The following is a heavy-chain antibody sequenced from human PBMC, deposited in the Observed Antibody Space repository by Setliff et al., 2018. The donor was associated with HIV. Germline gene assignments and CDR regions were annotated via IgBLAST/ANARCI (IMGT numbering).Heavy chain of an antibody. D-gene: IGHD6-13*01. CDR3: ARDVAGSAAEPDY. CDR1: GGTFSSYA. CDR2: IIPIFGTT. J-gene: IGHJ4*02. V-gene: IGHV1-69*05. Sequence: SVKVSCKASGGTFSSYAISWVRQAPGQGLEWMGGIIPIFGTTNYAQKFQGRVTITTDESTTTAYMELSSLRSEDTALYYCARDVAGSAAEPDYWGQGTLVTVSS.